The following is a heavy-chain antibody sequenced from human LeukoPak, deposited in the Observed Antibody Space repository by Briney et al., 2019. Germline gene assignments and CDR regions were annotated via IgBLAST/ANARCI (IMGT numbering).Heavy chain of an antibody. CDR1: GFTIRSYS. CDR3: ASSTRDETFDY. CDR2: ISSSSSDI. J-gene: IGHJ4*02. Sequence: PGESLRLFCAASGFTIRSYSMNWVRQAPGKGLGWVSSISSSSSDIYYADSVKGRLTISRDNAKNSLYLQMNSLRAEDTAVYYCASSTRDETFDYWGQGTLVTVSS. V-gene: IGHV3-21*01. D-gene: IGHD2/OR15-2a*01.